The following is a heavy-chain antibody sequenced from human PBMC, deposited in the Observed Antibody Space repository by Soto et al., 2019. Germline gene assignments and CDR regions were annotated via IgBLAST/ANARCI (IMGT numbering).Heavy chain of an antibody. J-gene: IGHJ6*02. CDR1: RLTLSNYV. CDR3: AGGDYYYALDV. CDR2: ISYDGRNT. Sequence: QVQMVESGGGVVQPGRSLRLSCAASRLTLSNYVMHWVRQAPGKGLEWVAGISYDGRNTYYADSVTGLFSISRYHANNTLFLQMHSLRPEDTAVYYCAGGDYYYALDVWSQGTTVTVSS. V-gene: IGHV3-30*04.